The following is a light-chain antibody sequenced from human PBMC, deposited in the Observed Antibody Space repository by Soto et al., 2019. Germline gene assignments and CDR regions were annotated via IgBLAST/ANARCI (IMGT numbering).Light chain of an antibody. V-gene: IGLV2-14*01. CDR3: ASYTSTIPYV. CDR2: EVT. Sequence: QSVLTQPASVSGSPGQSITISCIGTSNYVGGYNYVSWYQQHPGQAPKLIIYEVTDRPSGVSPRFSGSKSANTASLTISGLQVDDEAEYFCASYTSTIPYVFGSGTKLTVL. J-gene: IGLJ6*01. CDR1: SNYVGGYNY.